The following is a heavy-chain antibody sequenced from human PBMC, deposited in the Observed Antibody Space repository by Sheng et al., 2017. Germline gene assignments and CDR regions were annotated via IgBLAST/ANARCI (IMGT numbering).Heavy chain of an antibody. CDR2: ISYDGSNK. Sequence: QVQLVESGGGVVQPGRSLRLSCAASAFTFSSYAMNWVRQAPGKGLEWVAVISYDGSNKYYGDSVKGRFIISRDNSKNTLYLQMNSLRAEDTAVYYCARGALWFGYLDAFDMWGQGTMVTVSS. CDR1: AFTFSSYA. J-gene: IGHJ3*02. D-gene: IGHD3-10*01. CDR3: ARGALWFGYLDAFDM. V-gene: IGHV3-30*04.